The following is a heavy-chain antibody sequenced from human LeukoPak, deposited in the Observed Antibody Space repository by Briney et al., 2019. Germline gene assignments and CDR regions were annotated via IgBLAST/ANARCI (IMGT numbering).Heavy chain of an antibody. J-gene: IGHJ4*02. CDR2: INPRGGRT. V-gene: IGHV1-46*01. Sequence: ASVKVSCKASGGTFSSYTISWVRQAPGQGLELMGIINPRGGRTSYAQKFQGRVTTTRDTSTSTVYMELSSLRSEDTAVYYCARAGLGYSYGWLDYWGQGTLVTVSS. D-gene: IGHD5-18*01. CDR3: ARAGLGYSYGWLDY. CDR1: GGTFSSYT.